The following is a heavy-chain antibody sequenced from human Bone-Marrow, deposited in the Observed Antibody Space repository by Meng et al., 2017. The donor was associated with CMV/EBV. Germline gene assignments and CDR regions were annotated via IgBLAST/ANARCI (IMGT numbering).Heavy chain of an antibody. D-gene: IGHD1-26*01. CDR2: INPNSGGT. V-gene: IGHV1-2*02. Sequence: ASVKVSCKASGYTFSAYYMHWVRQAPGQRLEWMGWINPNSGGTNYAQKFQGRVTMTRDTSISTAYMELSRLRSDDTAVYYCARVEWEVRWFDPWGQGTLVTVSS. J-gene: IGHJ5*02. CDR1: GYTFSAYY. CDR3: ARVEWEVRWFDP.